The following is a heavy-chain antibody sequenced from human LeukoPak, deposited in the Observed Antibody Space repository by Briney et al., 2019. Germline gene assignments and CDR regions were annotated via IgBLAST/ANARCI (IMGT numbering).Heavy chain of an antibody. D-gene: IGHD3-22*01. J-gene: IGHJ4*02. CDR3: ARTPFSYYDSSGYYFDY. V-gene: IGHV5-51*01. Sequence: GESLKISCNGSGYSFTSYWIGWVRQMPGKGLEWMGIIYPGDSDTRYSPSFQGQVTISADKSISTAYLQWSSLKASDTAMYYCARTPFSYYDSSGYYFDYWGQGTLVTVSS. CDR2: IYPGDSDT. CDR1: GYSFTSYW.